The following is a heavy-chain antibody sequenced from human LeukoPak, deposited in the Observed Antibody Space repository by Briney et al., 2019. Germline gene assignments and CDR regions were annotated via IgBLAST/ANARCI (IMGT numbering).Heavy chain of an antibody. CDR2: INPSGGST. CDR3: ARVGTRFDAFDI. V-gene: IGHV1-46*01. Sequence: GASVKVSCKASGYTFTSYYMHWVRQAPGQGLEWMGIINPSGGSTSYAQKFQGRVTMTRDTSTSTVYMELSSLRSEDTAVCYCARVGTRFDAFDIWGQGTMVTVSS. J-gene: IGHJ3*02. D-gene: IGHD2-2*01. CDR1: GYTFTSYY.